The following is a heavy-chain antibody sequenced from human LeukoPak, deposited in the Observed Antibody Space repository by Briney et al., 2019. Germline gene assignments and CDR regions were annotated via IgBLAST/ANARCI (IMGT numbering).Heavy chain of an antibody. CDR3: AREEGVNLPDY. J-gene: IGHJ4*02. V-gene: IGHV4-39*07. Sequence: SETLSLTCSVSGDSITGYYWGWIRQPPGKGLEWIGNIYYTGNTYYNSSLKSRVTISLDTSKNQFSLKVISMTAADTAAYYCAREEGVNLPDYWGQGTLVTVSS. CDR1: GDSITGYY. D-gene: IGHD2-8*01. CDR2: IYYTGNT.